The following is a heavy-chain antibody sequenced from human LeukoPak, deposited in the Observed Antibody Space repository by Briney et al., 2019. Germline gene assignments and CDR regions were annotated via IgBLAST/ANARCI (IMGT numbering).Heavy chain of an antibody. CDR2: ISSSGSTI. CDR3: ATSLSGWGTYHDLDV. V-gene: IGHV3-48*03. J-gene: IGHJ6*03. Sequence: GGSLRLSCAASGFTFSSYEMNWVRRAPGKGLEWGSYISSSGSTIYYADSVKGRFTISRDNAKNSLYLQMNSLRAEDTAVYYCATSLSGWGTYHDLDVWGKGTTVTISS. CDR1: GFTFSSYE. D-gene: IGHD6-19*01.